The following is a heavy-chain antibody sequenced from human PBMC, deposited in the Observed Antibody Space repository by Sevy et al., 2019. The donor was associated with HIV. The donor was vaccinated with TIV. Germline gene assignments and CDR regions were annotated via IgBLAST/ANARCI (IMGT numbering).Heavy chain of an antibody. CDR1: GYTFTGYY. V-gene: IGHV1-2*02. Sequence: ASVKVSCKASGYTFTGYYMHWVRQAPGQGLEWMGWINPNSGGTNYAQKFQGRVTMTRDTSISTAYMELSRLRSDDTAVYYCARSRSVIAVDGRGSGTYSPLNYWGQGTLVTVSS. CDR2: INPNSGGT. CDR3: ARSRSVIAVDGRGSGTYSPLNY. D-gene: IGHD6-19*01. J-gene: IGHJ4*02.